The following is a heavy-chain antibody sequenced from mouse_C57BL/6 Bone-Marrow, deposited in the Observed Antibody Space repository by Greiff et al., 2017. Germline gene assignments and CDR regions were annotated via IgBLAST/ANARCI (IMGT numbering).Heavy chain of an antibody. D-gene: IGHD4-1*01. CDR1: GYAFTNYL. J-gene: IGHJ2*01. CDR2: INPGSGGT. CDR3: AAKLGRLDY. V-gene: IGHV1-54*01. Sequence: VQLQQSGAELVRPGTSVKVSCKASGYAFTNYLIEWVKQRPGQGLEWIGVINPGSGGTNYNEKFKGKATLTADKSSSTAYMQLSRLTSEDSAVYFCAAKLGRLDYWGQGTTLTVSS.